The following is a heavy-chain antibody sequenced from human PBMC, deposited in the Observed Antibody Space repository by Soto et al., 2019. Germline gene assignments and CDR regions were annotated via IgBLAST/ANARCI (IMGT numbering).Heavy chain of an antibody. D-gene: IGHD3-22*01. CDR2: IIPIFGTA. Sequence: SVKVSCKASGGTFSSYAISWGREAPVQGLEWMGGIIPIFGTANYAQKFQGRVTITADESTSTAYMELSSLRSEDTAVYYCASAEGAVRYYYDSSGYPKWFDPWGQGTLVTVSS. CDR3: ASAEGAVRYYYDSSGYPKWFDP. V-gene: IGHV1-69*01. J-gene: IGHJ5*02. CDR1: GGTFSSYA.